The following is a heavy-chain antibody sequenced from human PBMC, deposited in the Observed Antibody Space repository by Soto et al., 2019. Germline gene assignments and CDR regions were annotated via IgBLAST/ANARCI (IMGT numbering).Heavy chain of an antibody. CDR3: ARSSSDYGDDGFSLGY. D-gene: IGHD4-17*01. J-gene: IGHJ4*02. V-gene: IGHV1-18*01. Sequence: QAQLVQSAAEVKKPGASVKVSCKASGYTFSGYGINWVRQAPGQGLEWMGWISAYNGNTKYAQKFQGRVTMTTDTSTSTAHMELRSLRSDDTAVYFCARSSSDYGDDGFSLGYWGQGTLVTVSS. CDR1: GYTFSGYG. CDR2: ISAYNGNT.